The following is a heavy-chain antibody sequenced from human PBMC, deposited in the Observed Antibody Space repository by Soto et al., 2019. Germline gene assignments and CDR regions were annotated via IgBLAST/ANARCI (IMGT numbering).Heavy chain of an antibody. Sequence: GGSLRLSCAASGFTFISYGMHWVLQAPGKGLEWVSVISYDGSNIHYADSVKGRFTISRDNSKNTLYLQMNSLRAEDTAVYYCANDAAYRTRMDVWGQGTTVTVSS. CDR1: GFTFISYG. CDR2: ISYDGSNI. CDR3: ANDAAYRTRMDV. D-gene: IGHD6-25*01. J-gene: IGHJ6*02. V-gene: IGHV3-30*18.